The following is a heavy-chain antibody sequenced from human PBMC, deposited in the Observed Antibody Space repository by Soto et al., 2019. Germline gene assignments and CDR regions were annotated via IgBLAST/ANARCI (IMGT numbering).Heavy chain of an antibody. V-gene: IGHV3-21*01. CDR3: AREKKHQSLGGRFGMDV. CDR2: IGSSGGYI. J-gene: IGHJ6*02. D-gene: IGHD2-2*01. CDR1: GFIFSGFS. Sequence: PGGSLRLSCAVCGFIFSGFSMNWVRQAPGNWLEWVASIGSSGGYIFYADSVKGRFTISRDNAKKSLDLQINSLRAEDTAVYYCAREKKHQSLGGRFGMDVWGQGTTVTVSS.